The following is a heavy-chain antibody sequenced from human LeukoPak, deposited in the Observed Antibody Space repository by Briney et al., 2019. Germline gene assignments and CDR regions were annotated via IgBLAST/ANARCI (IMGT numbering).Heavy chain of an antibody. Sequence: GGSLRLSCAASGFTFSSYWMHWVRQAPGKGLVWVSRVNSDGSFTSYADSVKGRFTISRDNSKNTLYLQMNSLRAEDTALYYCARDRDSSGYNYYFDYWGQGTLVTVSS. CDR3: ARDRDSSGYNYYFDY. CDR1: GFTFSSYW. CDR2: VNSDGSFT. J-gene: IGHJ4*02. V-gene: IGHV3-74*01. D-gene: IGHD3-22*01.